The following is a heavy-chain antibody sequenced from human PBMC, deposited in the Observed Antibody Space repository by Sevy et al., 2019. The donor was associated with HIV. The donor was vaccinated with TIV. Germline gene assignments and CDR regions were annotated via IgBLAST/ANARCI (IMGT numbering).Heavy chain of an antibody. J-gene: IGHJ3*02. CDR3: ARDRGVEMATIHDAFDI. Sequence: GGSLRLSCAASGFTFSSYSMNWVRQAPGKGLEWVSYISSSSSTRYYADSVKGGFTITRDNAKNSLYLQVNSLRDEDTAVYYCARDRGVEMATIHDAFDIWGQGTMVTVSS. V-gene: IGHV3-48*02. CDR1: GFTFSSYS. CDR2: ISSSSSTR. D-gene: IGHD5-12*01.